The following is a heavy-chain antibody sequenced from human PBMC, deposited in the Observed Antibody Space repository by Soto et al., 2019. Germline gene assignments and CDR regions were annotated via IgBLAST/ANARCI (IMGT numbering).Heavy chain of an antibody. CDR1: GINFENYA. CDR3: AKGVRMSSITAGFES. Sequence: EVQLVESGGGVVQPGRSLRLSCAGSGINFENYAMHWVRQAPGRGLEWVAVISSNRGSLDYADSVRGRVTLSRDKAKRSLYLKINTLGAEDTALYSCAKGVRMSSITAGFESWGQGTMVTVPS. J-gene: IGHJ3*01. V-gene: IGHV3-9*01. CDR2: ISSNRGSL. D-gene: IGHD6-19*01.